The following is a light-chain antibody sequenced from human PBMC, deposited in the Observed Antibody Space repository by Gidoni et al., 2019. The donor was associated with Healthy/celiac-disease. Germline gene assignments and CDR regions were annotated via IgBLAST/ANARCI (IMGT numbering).Light chain of an antibody. CDR3: QQSYSTLRVT. J-gene: IGKJ4*01. CDR2: AAS. Sequence: DIQMTQSQSSLSASVGDRVTITCRASQSSSSYLNWYQQKPGKAPKLLIYAASILQSGVPSRFIGSGSGTDFTLTISRLQPEDFATYYCQQSYSTLRVTFGGGTKVEIK. CDR1: QSSSSY. V-gene: IGKV1-39*01.